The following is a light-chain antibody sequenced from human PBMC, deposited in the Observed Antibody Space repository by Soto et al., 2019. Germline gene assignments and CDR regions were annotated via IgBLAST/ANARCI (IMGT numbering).Light chain of an antibody. J-gene: IGKJ1*01. V-gene: IGKV3-20*01. CDR1: QSVSSSY. Sequence: EIVLTQSPGTLSFSPGERATLACRASQSVSSSYLAWYQQKPGQAPRLLIYGASSRATGIPDRFSGSGSGTDFTLTISRLEPEDFAVYYCQQYGSSPLFGQGTKVDNK. CDR2: GAS. CDR3: QQYGSSPL.